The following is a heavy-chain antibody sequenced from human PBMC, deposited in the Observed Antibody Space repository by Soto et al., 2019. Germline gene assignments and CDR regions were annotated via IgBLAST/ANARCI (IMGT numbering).Heavy chain of an antibody. V-gene: IGHV4-39*01. J-gene: IGHJ4*02. CDR1: DDSINSDKYY. D-gene: IGHD3-9*01. CDR2: IYYRGNA. CDR3: ARLEGLATISYYFDF. Sequence: QLQLQESGPGLVKPSETLSLTCSVSDDSINSDKYYWGWIRQPPGKGLEWIGSIYYRGNAYYNPSLQTRVTLTLDNSRSQFSLRLNSVTAADSAVYFCARLEGLATISYYFDFWGPGALVTVSS.